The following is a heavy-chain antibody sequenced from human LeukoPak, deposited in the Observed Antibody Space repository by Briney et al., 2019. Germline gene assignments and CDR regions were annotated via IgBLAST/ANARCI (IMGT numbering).Heavy chain of an antibody. Sequence: PSETLSLTCTVSSGSISSGDYYWSWIRQPPGKGLEWIGYIYYSGSTYYNPSLKSRVTISVDTSKNQFSLKLSSVTAADTAVYYCARGSYSGSYSFDYWGQGTLVTVSS. V-gene: IGHV4-30-4*01. J-gene: IGHJ4*02. CDR1: SGSISSGDYY. CDR3: ARGSYSGSYSFDY. D-gene: IGHD1-26*01. CDR2: IYYSGST.